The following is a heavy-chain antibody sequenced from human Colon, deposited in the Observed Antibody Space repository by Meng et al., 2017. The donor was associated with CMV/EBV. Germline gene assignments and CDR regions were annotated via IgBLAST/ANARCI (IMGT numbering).Heavy chain of an antibody. CDR3: ARGGGTPIRGVLPFDF. J-gene: IGHJ4*02. CDR2: IDHTGST. V-gene: IGHV4-34*01. CDR1: GGSFSPYY. D-gene: IGHD3-10*01. Sequence: YLKPWGEGLFEPSETLSLTCALYGGSFSPYYWSWIRQSPGKGLEWIAEIDHTGSTNYNPSLKSRVTISIDTSNSHFSLNLTSATAADTAVYYCARGGGTPIRGVLPFDFWGQGTLVTVSS.